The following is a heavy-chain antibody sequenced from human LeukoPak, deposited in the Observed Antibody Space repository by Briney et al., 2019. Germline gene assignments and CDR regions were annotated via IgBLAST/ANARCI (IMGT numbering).Heavy chain of an antibody. CDR2: IYTSGST. V-gene: IGHV4-4*07. D-gene: IGHD3-16*01. Sequence: SETLSLTCTVSGGSISSYYWSWIRQPAGKGLEWIGRIYTSGSTNYNPSLKSRVTMSVDTSKDQFSLKLSSVTAADTAVYYCARETSQKGAHYMDVWGKGTTVTISS. J-gene: IGHJ6*03. CDR3: ARETSQKGAHYMDV. CDR1: GGSISSYY.